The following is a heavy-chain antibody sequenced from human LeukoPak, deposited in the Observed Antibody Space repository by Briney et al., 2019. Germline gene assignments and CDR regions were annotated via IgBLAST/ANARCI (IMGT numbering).Heavy chain of an antibody. CDR3: ARDKADSSAYHY. Sequence: TGGSLRLSCAASGFTFSSYWMSWVRQAPGKGLGWVSIIYSGGDTYYEDSVKGRFTISRDNSKNTLYLQMNSLRAEDTAVYYCARDKADSSAYHYWGQGTLVTVSS. CDR1: GFTFSSYW. D-gene: IGHD3-22*01. J-gene: IGHJ4*02. V-gene: IGHV3-53*01. CDR2: IYSGGDT.